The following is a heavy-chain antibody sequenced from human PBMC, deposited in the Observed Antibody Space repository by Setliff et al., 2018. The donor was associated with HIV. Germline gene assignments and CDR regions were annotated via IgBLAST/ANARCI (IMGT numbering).Heavy chain of an antibody. V-gene: IGHV1-18*01. CDR3: ARVMLAGYSSGPNGY. CDR1: GYTFTSYG. J-gene: IGHJ4*02. Sequence: ASVKVSCKASGYTFTSYGISWVRQAPGQGLEWMGWISAYNGNTNYAQKLQGRVTMTTDTSTSTAYMELRSLRSEDTAVYFCARVMLAGYSSGPNGYWGQGTQVTVSS. CDR2: ISAYNGNT. D-gene: IGHD6-19*01.